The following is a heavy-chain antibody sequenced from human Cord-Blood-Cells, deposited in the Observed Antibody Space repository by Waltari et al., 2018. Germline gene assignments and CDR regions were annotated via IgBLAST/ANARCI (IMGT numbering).Heavy chain of an antibody. J-gene: IGHJ6*02. V-gene: IGHV7-4-1*01. CDR2: INTNTGNP. CDR1: GYTFTSYA. CDR3: ARGSRLRFLEWPNWGYYYYGMDV. Sequence: QVQLVQSGSELKKPGASVKVSCKASGYTFTSYAMNWVRQAPGQGLEWMGWINTNTGNPTYAQGFTGRFVFSLDTSVSTAYLQIYSLKAEDTAVYYCARGSRLRFLEWPNWGYYYYGMDVWGQGTTVTVSS. D-gene: IGHD3-3*01.